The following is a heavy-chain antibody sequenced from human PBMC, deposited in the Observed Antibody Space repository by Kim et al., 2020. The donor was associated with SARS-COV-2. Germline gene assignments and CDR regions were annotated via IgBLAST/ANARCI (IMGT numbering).Heavy chain of an antibody. Sequence: ASVKVSCKASGYTFTSYGISWVRQAPGQGLEWMGWISAYNGNTNYAQKLQGRVTMTTDTSTSTAYMELRSLRSDDTAVYYCARDTDWNYRSGDFDYWGQGTLVTVSS. CDR1: GYTFTSYG. J-gene: IGHJ4*02. CDR3: ARDTDWNYRSGDFDY. CDR2: ISAYNGNT. V-gene: IGHV1-18*01. D-gene: IGHD1-7*01.